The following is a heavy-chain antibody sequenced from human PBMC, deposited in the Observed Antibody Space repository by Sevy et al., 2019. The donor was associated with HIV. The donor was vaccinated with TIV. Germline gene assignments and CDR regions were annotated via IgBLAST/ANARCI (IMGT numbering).Heavy chain of an antibody. CDR1: GYTVTEVS. CDR2: FDPEDGER. V-gene: IGHV1-24*01. J-gene: IGHJ4*02. CDR3: ATTREYYQDSSGYLDF. Sequence: ASVKVSCKVSGYTVTEVSMHWVRRAPGKGLEWMGRFDPEDGERIYAQKFQGRVTLTEDTSTDTAYMELRSLKSEDTAVYYCATTREYYQDSSGYLDFWGQGTLVTVSS. D-gene: IGHD3-22*01.